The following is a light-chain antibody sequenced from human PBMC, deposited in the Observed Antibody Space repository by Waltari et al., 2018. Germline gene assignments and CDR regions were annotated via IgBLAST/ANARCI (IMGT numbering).Light chain of an antibody. CDR3: QQYNDWPPYT. V-gene: IGKV3-15*01. CDR1: QSVSSN. CDR2: GAS. J-gene: IGKJ2*01. Sequence: EIVMTQSPATLSVSPGERATLSCRASQSVSSNLAWYQQKPGQAPRLLIYGASTRATNIPPRFSGSGSGTEFTLTISSLQSEDFAVYYCQQYNDWPPYTFGQGTNLEIK.